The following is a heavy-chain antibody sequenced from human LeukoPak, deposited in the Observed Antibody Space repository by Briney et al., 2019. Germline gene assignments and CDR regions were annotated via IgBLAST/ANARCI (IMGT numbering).Heavy chain of an antibody. CDR1: GYTFTSYG. J-gene: IGHJ6*03. D-gene: IGHD3-10*01. Sequence: ASVKVSCKASGYTFTSYGISWVRQAPGQGLEWMGWISAYNGNTNYAQKLQGRVTMTTDTSTSTAYMELRSLRSDDTAVYYCARVGSGSYYNLYYYYYMDVWGKGTTVTISS. V-gene: IGHV1-18*01. CDR2: ISAYNGNT. CDR3: ARVGSGSYYNLYYYYYMDV.